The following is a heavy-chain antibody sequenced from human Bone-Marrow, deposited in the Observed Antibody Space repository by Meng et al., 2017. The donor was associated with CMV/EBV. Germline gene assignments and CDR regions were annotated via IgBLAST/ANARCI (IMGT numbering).Heavy chain of an antibody. D-gene: IGHD4-23*01. CDR1: GDTFTSYG. J-gene: IGHJ4*02. Sequence: ASVKVSCKASGDTFTSYGISWVRQAPGQGLEWMGWISVYNGNTNYVQKFQGRVTMTTDTSTSTAYMELRSLRSDDTAVYYCARVSTMVVTTFGYWGQGTLVTVSS. CDR3: ARVSTMVVTTFGY. CDR2: ISVYNGNT. V-gene: IGHV1-18*01.